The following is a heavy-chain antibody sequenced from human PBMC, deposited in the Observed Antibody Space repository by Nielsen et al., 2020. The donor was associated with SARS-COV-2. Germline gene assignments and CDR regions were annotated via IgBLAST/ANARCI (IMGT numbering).Heavy chain of an antibody. V-gene: IGHV3-7*03. D-gene: IGHD6-13*01. CDR2: IKQDGTEK. CDR3: VRAAGSSWHFDY. Sequence: GGSLRLSSVVSGFTISTYGMSWFRQAPVKGLECVANIKQDGTEKYYVDSVKGRFTISRDNAKNSMYLQMNSLRVEDTAVYYCVRAAGSSWHFDYWGQGTLVTVSP. CDR1: GFTISTYG. J-gene: IGHJ4*02.